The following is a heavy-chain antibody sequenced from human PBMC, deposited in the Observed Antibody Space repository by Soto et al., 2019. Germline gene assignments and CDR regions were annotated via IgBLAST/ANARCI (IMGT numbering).Heavy chain of an antibody. CDR1: GHTFTGYN. J-gene: IGHJ4*02. D-gene: IGHD6-13*01. CDR2: INPNSGGT. V-gene: IGHV1-2*04. CDR3: ASGYSSSSQLDY. Sequence: ASAKVSCKASGHTFTGYNMHWVRQAPGQGLEWMGWINPNSGGTNYAQTFQGWVTMTRDTSISTAYMELSRLRSDDTAVYYCASGYSSSSQLDYWGQGTLVTVSS.